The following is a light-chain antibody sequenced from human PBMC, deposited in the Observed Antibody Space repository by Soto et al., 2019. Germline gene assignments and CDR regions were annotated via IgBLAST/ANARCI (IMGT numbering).Light chain of an antibody. CDR3: QHYKMYSPWT. Sequence: DIQMTQSPSTLSASVGDRVTITCRASQSISSYLNWYQQKPGKAPKVLIYAASTLQTGVPSRFSGSGSGTEFTLTISSLQPDDFATYYCQHYKMYSPWTFGQGTKVDIK. J-gene: IGKJ1*01. CDR1: QSISSY. V-gene: IGKV1-5*01. CDR2: AAS.